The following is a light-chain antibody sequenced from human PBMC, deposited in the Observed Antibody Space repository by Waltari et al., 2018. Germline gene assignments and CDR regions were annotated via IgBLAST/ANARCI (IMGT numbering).Light chain of an antibody. V-gene: IGKV4-1*01. CDR1: QSVLSYSDNTNY. CDR2: WAS. J-gene: IGKJ4*01. CDR3: HQYYSSPLT. Sequence: DIVMTQSPDSLAVSLGERATINCKTSQSVLSYSDNTNYLAWSQPKPGQPPKLVIYWASTRESGVPDRFSGSGSGTDFSLTISDLQAEDVAVYYCHQYYSSPLTFGGGTKVEIK.